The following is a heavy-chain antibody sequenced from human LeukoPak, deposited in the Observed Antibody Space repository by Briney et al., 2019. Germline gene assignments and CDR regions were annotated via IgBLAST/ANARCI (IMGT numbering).Heavy chain of an antibody. V-gene: IGHV3-73*01. CDR2: IDKKDNFYAT. CDR1: GFTFSGSA. CDR3: TRDSGTYNWLDP. D-gene: IGHD1-26*01. J-gene: IGHJ5*02. Sequence: GGSLTLSCAASGFTFSGSAIHWVRQSSGKGLEWVGHIDKKDNFYATTSAASATGRFTISRDDSKNTAYLQMNSLKTEDTALYYCTRDSGTYNWLDPWGQGTLVTVSS.